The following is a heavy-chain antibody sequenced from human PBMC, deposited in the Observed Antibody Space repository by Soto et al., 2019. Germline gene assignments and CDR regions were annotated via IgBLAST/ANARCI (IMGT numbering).Heavy chain of an antibody. CDR3: ARDPGSYDILTGGRVGYYYYGMDV. V-gene: IGHV1-18*01. CDR1: GGTFSSYA. CDR2: ISAYNGNT. D-gene: IGHD3-9*01. J-gene: IGHJ6*02. Sequence: ASVKVSCKASGGTFSSYAISWVRQAPGQGLEWMGGISAYNGNTNYAQKLQGRVTMTTDTSTSTAYMELRSLRSDDTAVYYCARDPGSYDILTGGRVGYYYYGMDVWGQGTTVTVSS.